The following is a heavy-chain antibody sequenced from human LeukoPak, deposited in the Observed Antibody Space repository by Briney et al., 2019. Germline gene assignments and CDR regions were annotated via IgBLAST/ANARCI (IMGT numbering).Heavy chain of an antibody. CDR3: ASLIVPRYGFYMDV. CDR1: GFSFSSYW. V-gene: IGHV3-74*01. Sequence: GGSLRLSCAASGFSFSSYWMHWVRQAPGRGLVWVSRINRDGSSTSYADSVKGRFTISRDNAKNTLYLQMNSLRAEDTAVYYCASLIVPRYGFYMDVWGNGTTVTVSS. D-gene: IGHD2-8*01. J-gene: IGHJ6*03. CDR2: INRDGSST.